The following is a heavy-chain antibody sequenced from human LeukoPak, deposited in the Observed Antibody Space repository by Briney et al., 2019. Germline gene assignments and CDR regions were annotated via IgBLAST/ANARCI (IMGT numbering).Heavy chain of an antibody. J-gene: IGHJ4*02. CDR1: GGSISSYY. Sequence: SETLSLTCTVSGGSISSYYWSWIRQPAGKGLQWIGRMYTSGSTYYNPSLKSRVTISVDTSKNQFSLKLSSVTAADTAVYYCARVPTVTFFDYWGQGTLVTVSS. D-gene: IGHD4-17*01. V-gene: IGHV4-4*07. CDR2: MYTSGST. CDR3: ARVPTVTFFDY.